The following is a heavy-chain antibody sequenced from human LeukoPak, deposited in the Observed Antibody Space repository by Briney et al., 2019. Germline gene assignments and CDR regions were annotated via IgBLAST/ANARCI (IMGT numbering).Heavy chain of an antibody. CDR1: GFVFDDYA. V-gene: IGHV3-43*02. J-gene: IGHJ4*02. Sequence: TGGSLRISCAASGFVFDDYAMHWVRQAPGKGLEWVSLISGDGGSTYYADSVKGRFTISRDNSKNSVYLQMNSLRSEDTALYYCAKDRPNSYWGQGTLVTVSS. CDR2: ISGDGGST. CDR3: AKDRPNSY. D-gene: IGHD4-11*01.